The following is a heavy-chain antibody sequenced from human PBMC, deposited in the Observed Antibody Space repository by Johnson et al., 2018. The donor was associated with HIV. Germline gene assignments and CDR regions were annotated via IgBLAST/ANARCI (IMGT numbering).Heavy chain of an antibody. CDR1: GFSFADYG. CDR3: AIDPELDYFDNRAFDI. J-gene: IGHJ3*02. V-gene: IGHV3-20*04. D-gene: IGHD3-22*01. CDR2: IYRNGCST. Sequence: VQLVESGGGVVRPGGSLKLSCAASGFSFADYGMSWVRQPPGKGLEWVSGIYRNGCSTSYADSVRGRFTISRDNAKNSLYLQMNGLRAEDTAVYYCAIDPELDYFDNRAFDIWGQGTMVTVSS.